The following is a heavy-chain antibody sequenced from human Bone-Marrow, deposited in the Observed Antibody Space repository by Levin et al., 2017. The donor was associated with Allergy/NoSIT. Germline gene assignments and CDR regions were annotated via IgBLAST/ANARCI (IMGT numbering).Heavy chain of an antibody. V-gene: IGHV3-21*01. J-gene: IGHJ6*02. CDR2: ISCSSSYI. Sequence: GGSLRLSCAASGFTFSSYSMNWVRQAPGKGLEWVSSISCSSSYIYYADSVKGRFTISRDNAKNSLYLQMNSLRAEDTAVYYCPRDGPPRYYGMDGWGQGTTVTVSS. CDR3: PRDGPPRYYGMDG. CDR1: GFTFSSYS.